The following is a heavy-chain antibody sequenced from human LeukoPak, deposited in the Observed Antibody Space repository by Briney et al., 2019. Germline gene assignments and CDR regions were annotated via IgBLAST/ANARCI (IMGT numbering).Heavy chain of an antibody. D-gene: IGHD3-10*01. CDR3: ARMFSGSYYDNWFDP. CDR1: GGSISSYY. J-gene: IGHJ5*02. CDR2: IYYSGST. Sequence: SETLSLTCTVSGGSISSYYWSWIRQPPGKGLEWIGYIYYSGSTNYNPSLKSRVTISVDTSKNQFSLKLSSVTAADTAVYYCARMFSGSYYDNWFDPWGQGTLVTVSS. V-gene: IGHV4-59*08.